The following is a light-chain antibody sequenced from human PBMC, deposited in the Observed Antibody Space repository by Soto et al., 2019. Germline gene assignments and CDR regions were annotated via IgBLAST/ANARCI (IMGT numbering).Light chain of an antibody. J-gene: IGLJ1*01. V-gene: IGLV2-14*01. Sequence: QSVLTQPASVSGSLGQSITISCTGTSSDVGAYNYVSWYQQHPGTAPKLLICGVSDRPSGVSNRFSGSKSGNTASLTISGLQAEDEATYYCSSYTSSTFYVFGTGTKVPVL. CDR1: SSDVGAYNY. CDR2: GVS. CDR3: SSYTSSTFYV.